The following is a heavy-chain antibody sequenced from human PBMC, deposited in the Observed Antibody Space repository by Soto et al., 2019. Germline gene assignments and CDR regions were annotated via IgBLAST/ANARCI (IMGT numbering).Heavy chain of an antibody. D-gene: IGHD1-1*01. CDR3: ARDVQHQLPGYYRYALDV. Sequence: SETLSLTCTVSGASISSGGYYWSWIRQHPGKGLQWIGHIYSSGSPYYNSSLTSRVTISVDTSKSQFTLKVTSVTAADTAIYFCARDVQHQLPGYYRYALDVWGQGTTVTVSS. CDR1: GASISSGGYY. CDR2: IYSSGSP. V-gene: IGHV4-31*03. J-gene: IGHJ6*02.